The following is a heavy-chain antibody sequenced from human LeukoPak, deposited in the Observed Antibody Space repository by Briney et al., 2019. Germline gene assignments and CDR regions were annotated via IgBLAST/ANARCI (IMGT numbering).Heavy chain of an antibody. D-gene: IGHD2-2*01. CDR2: ISGSGGRT. V-gene: IGHV3-23*01. CDR1: LFTFSSYA. Sequence: GGSLRLSCAASLFTFSSYAMSWVRAAPGKGLEWVSAISGSGGRTYYADSAKGRFTISRDNSKNTLYLQMNSLRAEDTAVYYCAKDLKEVVLAADCFDYWGQGTLVTVSS. J-gene: IGHJ4*02. CDR3: AKDLKEVVLAADCFDY.